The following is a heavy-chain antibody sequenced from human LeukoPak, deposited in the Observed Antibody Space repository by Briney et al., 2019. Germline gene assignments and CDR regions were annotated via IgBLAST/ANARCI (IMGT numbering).Heavy chain of an antibody. J-gene: IGHJ4*02. CDR2: ISWDGGST. D-gene: IGHD6-6*01. CDR1: GFNFDDYA. V-gene: IGHV3-43D*04. Sequence: GGSLRLSCAASGFNFDDYAMHWVRQAPGKGLGWVSLISWDGGSTYYADSVKGRFTISRDNSKNSLYLQMNSLRAEDTALYYCAKDRSSDFSFDYWGQGTLVTVSS. CDR3: AKDRSSDFSFDY.